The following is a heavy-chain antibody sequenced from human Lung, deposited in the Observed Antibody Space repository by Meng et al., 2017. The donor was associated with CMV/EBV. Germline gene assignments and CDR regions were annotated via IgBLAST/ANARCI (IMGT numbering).Heavy chain of an antibody. J-gene: IGHJ6*02. CDR3: AKDSRSSSWYLLADYYYGSDV. CDR1: EFSFDTYW. Sequence: GASXKISCVGSEFSFDTYWITWARQATGEGLDWMGGIITVVGTVHYAQRFKGRVKITADKFTSTVYMELSSLKSEDTAIYYCAKDSRSSSWYLLADYYYGSDVWGQGTMVTVSS. CDR2: IITVVGTV. V-gene: IGHV1-69*06. D-gene: IGHD6-13*01.